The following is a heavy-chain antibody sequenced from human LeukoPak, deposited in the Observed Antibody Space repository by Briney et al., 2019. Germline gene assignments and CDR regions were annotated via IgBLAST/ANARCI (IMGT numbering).Heavy chain of an antibody. CDR2: IKSKTDGGAT. CDR3: TRHLENAN. CDR1: GFTFSSYW. Sequence: GGSLRLSCAASGFTFSSYWMHWVRQAPGKGLEWVGRIKSKTDGGATDYAAPVKGRFTISRDDSKNTLYLQMNSLKSEDTAIYYCTRHLENANWGQGTLVTVSS. J-gene: IGHJ4*02. V-gene: IGHV3-15*01.